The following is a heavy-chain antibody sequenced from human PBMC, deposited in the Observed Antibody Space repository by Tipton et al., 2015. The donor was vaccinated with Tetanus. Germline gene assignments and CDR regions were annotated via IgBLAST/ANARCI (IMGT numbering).Heavy chain of an antibody. CDR2: ISYSGST. V-gene: IGHV4-59*08. CDR1: GGSINNYY. J-gene: IGHJ4*02. CDR3: ARHAGAGATIWGTDY. Sequence: LRLSCTVSGGSINNYYWSWIRQPPGKGLEWIGYISYSGSTNSNPSLKSRVTISVDASKNQFSLELTSVTAADTAVYYCARHAGAGATIWGTDYWGQGTLVTASS. D-gene: IGHD3-9*01.